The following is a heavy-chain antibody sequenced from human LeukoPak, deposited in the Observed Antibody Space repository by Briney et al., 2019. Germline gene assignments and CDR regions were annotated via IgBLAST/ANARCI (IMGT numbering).Heavy chain of an antibody. CDR3: ARGQLIRGYYYMDV. J-gene: IGHJ6*03. Sequence: ASVKVSCKASGYTFTSYGISWVRQAPGQGLEWMGIINPSGGSTSYAQKFQGRVTMTTDTSTSTAYMELSSLRSEDTAVYYCARGQLIRGYYYMDVWGKGTTVTVSS. CDR2: INPSGGST. V-gene: IGHV1-46*01. D-gene: IGHD1-1*01. CDR1: GYTFTSYG.